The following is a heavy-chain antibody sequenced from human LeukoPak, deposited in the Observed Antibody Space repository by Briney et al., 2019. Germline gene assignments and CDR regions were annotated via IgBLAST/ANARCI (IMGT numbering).Heavy chain of an antibody. V-gene: IGHV3-30*03. Sequence: PGGSLRLSCAASGFTFSSYWMSWVRQAPGKGLEWVAVTAFNGSNNDYVTSYANSVKGRFTISRDNSKNTLYLQMSSLRAEDTAVYYCARDGGSGWRGTVRFWGQGTMLIVSS. J-gene: IGHJ3*01. CDR1: GFTFSSYW. D-gene: IGHD6-19*01. CDR2: TAFNGSNNDYVT. CDR3: ARDGGSGWRGTVRF.